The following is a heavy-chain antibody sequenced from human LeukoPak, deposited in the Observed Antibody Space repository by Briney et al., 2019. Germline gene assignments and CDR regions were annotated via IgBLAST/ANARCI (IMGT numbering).Heavy chain of an antibody. V-gene: IGHV4-39*01. D-gene: IGHD3-3*01. CDR3: ARRFLTIDNWFDP. Sequence: SETLSLTCTVSGGSISSSSYYWGWIRQPPGKGLHWIGSIYYSGSTYYNPSLKSRVTISVDTSKNQFSLKLSSVTAADTALYYCARRFLTIDNWFDPWGQGTLVTVSS. J-gene: IGHJ5*02. CDR1: GGSISSSSYY. CDR2: IYYSGST.